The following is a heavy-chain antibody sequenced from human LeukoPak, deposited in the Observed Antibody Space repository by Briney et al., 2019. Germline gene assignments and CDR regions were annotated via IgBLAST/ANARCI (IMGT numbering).Heavy chain of an antibody. D-gene: IGHD6-19*01. CDR2: IYYSGST. J-gene: IGHJ2*01. V-gene: IGHV4-59*01. Sequence: SETLSLTCTVTGGSISSYYWSWIRQPPGKGLEWIGYIYYSGSTNYNPSLKSRVTISVDTSKNQFSLKLSSVTAADTAVYYCARVERSRGWYDGWDWRYFDLWGRGTLVTVSS. CDR3: ARVERSRGWYDGWDWRYFDL. CDR1: GGSISSYY.